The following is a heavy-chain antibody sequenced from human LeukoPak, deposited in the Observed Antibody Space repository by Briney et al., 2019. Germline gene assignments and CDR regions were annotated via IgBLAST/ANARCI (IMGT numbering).Heavy chain of an antibody. D-gene: IGHD3-22*01. CDR3: AKERYYDSSGYYRFDY. V-gene: IGHV3-23*01. CDR2: ISGSGGST. J-gene: IGHJ4*02. Sequence: GGSLRLSCAASGFTFSSYAMSWVRQAPGKGLEWVSAISGSGGSTYYADSVKGRFTIPRDNSKNTLYLQMNSLRAEDTAVYYCAKERYYDSSGYYRFDYWGQGTLVTVSS. CDR1: GFTFSSYA.